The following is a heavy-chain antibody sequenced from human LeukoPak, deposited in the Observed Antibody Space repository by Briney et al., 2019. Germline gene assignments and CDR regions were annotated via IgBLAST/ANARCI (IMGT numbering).Heavy chain of an antibody. CDR3: AKEGSGWYSLDY. V-gene: IGHV3-30*02. J-gene: IGHJ4*02. Sequence: GGALRLSCAASGFRLSSYGIRWVRQAPGKGLEWVTFIESDGTKEYYADSVKRRFTISRDNSKNTVYVQMNTLRAEDTAVDYCAKEGSGWYSLDYWGQGTVVTVSS. CDR1: GFRLSSYG. D-gene: IGHD6-19*01. CDR2: IESDGTKE.